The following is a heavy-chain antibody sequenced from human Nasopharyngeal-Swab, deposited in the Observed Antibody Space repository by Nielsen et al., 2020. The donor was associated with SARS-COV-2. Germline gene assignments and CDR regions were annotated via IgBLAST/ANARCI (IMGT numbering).Heavy chain of an antibody. D-gene: IGHD6-19*01. Sequence: WVRQAPGQGLEWMGIINPSGGSTSYAQKFQGRVTMTRGTSTSTVYMELSSLRSEDTAVYYCARDPTSAVETETTYYYYGMDVWGQGTTVTVSS. V-gene: IGHV1-46*01. J-gene: IGHJ6*02. CDR3: ARDPTSAVETETTYYYYGMDV. CDR2: INPSGGST.